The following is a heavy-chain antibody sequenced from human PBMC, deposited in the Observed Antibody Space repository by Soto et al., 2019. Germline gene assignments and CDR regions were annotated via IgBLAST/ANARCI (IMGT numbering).Heavy chain of an antibody. CDR3: ARGEYCGGDCSPSHDAFDI. D-gene: IGHD2-21*01. Sequence: GGSLRLSCAASGFTVSSNYMSWVRQAPGKGLEWVSVIYSGGSTYYADSVKGRFTISRHNSKNTLYLQMNSLRAEDTAVYYCARGEYCGGDCSPSHDAFDIWGQGTMVTVSS. J-gene: IGHJ3*02. V-gene: IGHV3-53*04. CDR2: IYSGGST. CDR1: GFTVSSNY.